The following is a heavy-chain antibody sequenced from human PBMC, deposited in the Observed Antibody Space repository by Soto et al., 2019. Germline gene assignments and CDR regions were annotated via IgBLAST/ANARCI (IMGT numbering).Heavy chain of an antibody. CDR2: ISHEGTKE. D-gene: IGHD3-3*01. J-gene: IGHJ4*02. Sequence: GGSLRLSCSASGFTFNIYTMHWVRQAPGKGLEWIAVISHEGTKENYAGSVRGRFTISRDNSKDTLSLQMNSLAIEDTAVYYCARELTLYGVALDYWGQGTPVTVSS. CDR1: GFTFNIYT. V-gene: IGHV3-30-3*01. CDR3: ARELTLYGVALDY.